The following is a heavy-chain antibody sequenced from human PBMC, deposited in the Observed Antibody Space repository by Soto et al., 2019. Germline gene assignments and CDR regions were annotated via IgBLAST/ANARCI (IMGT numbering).Heavy chain of an antibody. V-gene: IGHV4-59*01. Sequence: SETLSLTCTVSGGSISTYYWTWIRQPPGKGLEWIGYISYSGSTNYNPSPKSRLTISLNTSKKHFSLKLSSVTAADTAVYYCARGTRATQYYYYFYGMDVWGQGTTVTVSS. CDR1: GGSISTYY. J-gene: IGHJ6*02. CDR3: ARGTRATQYYYYFYGMDV. CDR2: ISYSGST.